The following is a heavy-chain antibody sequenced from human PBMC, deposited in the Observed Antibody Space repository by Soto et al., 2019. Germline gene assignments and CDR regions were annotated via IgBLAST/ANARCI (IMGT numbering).Heavy chain of an antibody. CDR3: ARTWSNYDFWEV. J-gene: IGHJ6*02. D-gene: IGHD3-3*01. CDR2: IYHSGST. CDR1: GGSISSSSYY. Sequence: PSETLSLTCTVSGGSISSSSYYWGWIRQPPGKGLEWIGSIYHSGSTNYKSSLKSRVTISVDTSKNQFSLKLRSVTAADTAVYYCARTWSNYDFWEVWGQGSTVTVSS. V-gene: IGHV4-39*07.